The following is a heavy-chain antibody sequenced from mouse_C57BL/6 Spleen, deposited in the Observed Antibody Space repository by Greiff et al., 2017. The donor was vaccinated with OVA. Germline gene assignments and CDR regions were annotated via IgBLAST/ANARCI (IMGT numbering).Heavy chain of an antibody. CDR2: ISDGGSYT. CDR1: GFTFSSYA. V-gene: IGHV5-4*01. J-gene: IGHJ3*01. CDR3: AREDYGSSAWFAY. Sequence: EVMLVESGGGLVKPGGSLKLSCAASGFTFSSYAMSWVRQSPEKRLEWVATISDGGSYTYYPDNVKGRFTISRDNAKNNLYLQMSHLKSEDTAMYYCAREDYGSSAWFAYWGQGTLVTVSA. D-gene: IGHD1-1*01.